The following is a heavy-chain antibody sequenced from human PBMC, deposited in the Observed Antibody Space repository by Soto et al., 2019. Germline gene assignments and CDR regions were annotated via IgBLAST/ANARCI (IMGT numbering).Heavy chain of an antibody. CDR1: EYSFTSYY. Sequence: QVQLVQSGAEVKKPGASAKVSCKASEYSFTSYYMHWVRRAPGQGLEWMGMIDPSGDNTGYPQKFQGRVTMTSDTSTSTVYMELSSLRSEDTAMYYCAATRGYSPPFDSWGQETRVTVS. J-gene: IGHJ4*02. CDR3: AATRGYSPPFDS. CDR2: IDPSGDNT. D-gene: IGHD3-22*01. V-gene: IGHV1-46*01.